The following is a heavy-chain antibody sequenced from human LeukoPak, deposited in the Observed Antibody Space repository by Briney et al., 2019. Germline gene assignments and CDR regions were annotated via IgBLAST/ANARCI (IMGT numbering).Heavy chain of an antibody. CDR1: GFTFSSYS. V-gene: IGHV3-21*01. Sequence: GGSLRLSCAASGFTFSSYSMNWVRQAPGKGLEWVSSISSSSSYIYYADSVKGRFTISRDNAKNSLYLQMNSLRAEDTAVYYCARAGTDFWSGYYTGYWGQGTLVTVSS. D-gene: IGHD3-3*01. CDR2: ISSSSSYI. CDR3: ARAGTDFWSGYYTGY. J-gene: IGHJ4*02.